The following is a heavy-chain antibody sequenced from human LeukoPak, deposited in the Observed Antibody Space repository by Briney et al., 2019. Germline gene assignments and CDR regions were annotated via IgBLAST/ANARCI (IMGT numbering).Heavy chain of an antibody. CDR1: GFTFSSYE. Sequence: GGSLRLSCAASGFTFSSYEMNWVRQAPGKGLEWVSYISSNGSTIYYADSVKGRFTISRDNAKNSLYLQMNSLRAEDTAVYYCAGLYYDSSGYYYWYFDLWGRGTLVTVSS. CDR3: AGLYYDSSGYYYWYFDL. V-gene: IGHV3-48*03. CDR2: ISSNGSTI. J-gene: IGHJ2*01. D-gene: IGHD3-22*01.